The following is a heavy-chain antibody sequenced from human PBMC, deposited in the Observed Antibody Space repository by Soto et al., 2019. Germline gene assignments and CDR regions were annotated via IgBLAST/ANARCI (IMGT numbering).Heavy chain of an antibody. CDR3: ARQGTSSGSDYDAFDF. Sequence: LTISCQASGYTFIYFWVAWVRQVPGKGLEWMGVIYPGASDIRYSPSFEGHVTISADKSTNTAYLQWSSLEAADTAIYYCARQGTSSGSDYDAFDFWGPGTLVTV. CDR2: IYPGASDI. D-gene: IGHD3-10*01. J-gene: IGHJ4*02. V-gene: IGHV5-51*01. CDR1: GYTFIYFW.